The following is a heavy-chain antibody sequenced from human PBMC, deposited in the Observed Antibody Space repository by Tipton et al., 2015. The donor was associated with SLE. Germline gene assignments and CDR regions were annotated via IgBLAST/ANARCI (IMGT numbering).Heavy chain of an antibody. Sequence: TLSLTCTVSGGSVSSGRYYWSWIRQPPGKGLEWIGYIYYSGSTNYNPSLKSRVTISVDTSKNQFSLKLSSVTAADTAVYYCARALRGYSYGLDAFDIWGQGTMVTVSS. J-gene: IGHJ3*02. CDR2: IYYSGST. CDR1: GGSVSSGRYY. D-gene: IGHD5-18*01. V-gene: IGHV4-61*01. CDR3: ARALRGYSYGLDAFDI.